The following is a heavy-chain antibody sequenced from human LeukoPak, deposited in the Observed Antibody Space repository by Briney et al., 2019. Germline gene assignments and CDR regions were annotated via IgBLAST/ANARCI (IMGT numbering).Heavy chain of an antibody. CDR3: ARAGPLWGSSSDYMDV. V-gene: IGHV1-2*02. Sequence: ASVKVSCKASGYTFTGYYMFWVRQAPGQGLEWMGWMNPNSGGTKYTQQFQGRVTMTRDTSISTAYMELSRLRSDDTAVYYCARAGPLWGSSSDYMDVWGKGTTVTVSS. J-gene: IGHJ6*03. CDR2: MNPNSGGT. CDR1: GYTFTGYY. D-gene: IGHD6-6*01.